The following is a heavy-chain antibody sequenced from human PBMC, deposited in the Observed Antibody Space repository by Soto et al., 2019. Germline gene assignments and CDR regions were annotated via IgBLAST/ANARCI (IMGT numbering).Heavy chain of an antibody. D-gene: IGHD6-19*01. Sequence: ASVKVSCKASGYTFTSYAMHWVRQAPGQRLEWMGWINAGNGNTKYSQKFQGRVTITRDTSASTAYMELSSLRSDDTAVYYCARDRGSGWITQNDAFDIWGQGTMVTVSS. CDR2: INAGNGNT. CDR3: ARDRGSGWITQNDAFDI. J-gene: IGHJ3*02. V-gene: IGHV1-3*01. CDR1: GYTFTSYA.